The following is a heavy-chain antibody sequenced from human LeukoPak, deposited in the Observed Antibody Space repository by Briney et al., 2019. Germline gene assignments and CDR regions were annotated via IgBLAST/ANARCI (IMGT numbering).Heavy chain of an antibody. CDR3: ARGPYCGAGGCYSRWFDP. J-gene: IGHJ5*02. CDR2: IYYSGST. CDR1: GGSISSSSYY. Sequence: PSETLSLTCTVSGGSISSSSYYWGWIRQPPGKGLEWIGSIYYSGSTYYNPSLKSRVTISVDTSKNQFSLKLSSVTAAETAVYYCARGPYCGAGGCYSRWFDPWGQGTLVTVSS. V-gene: IGHV4-39*07. D-gene: IGHD2-15*01.